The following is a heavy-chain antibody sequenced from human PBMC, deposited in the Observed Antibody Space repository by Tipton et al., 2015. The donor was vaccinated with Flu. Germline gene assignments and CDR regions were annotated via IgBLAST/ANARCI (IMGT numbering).Heavy chain of an antibody. CDR2: IYYSGST. J-gene: IGHJ4*02. Sequence: LRLSCTVSGGSISSYYWSWIRQPPGKGLEWIGYIYYSGSTNYNPSLKSRVTISVDTSKNQFSLKLSSVTAADTAVYYCARGYLLDYWGQGTLVTVSS. D-gene: IGHD2-2*02. CDR1: GGSISSYY. CDR3: ARGYLLDY. V-gene: IGHV4-59*12.